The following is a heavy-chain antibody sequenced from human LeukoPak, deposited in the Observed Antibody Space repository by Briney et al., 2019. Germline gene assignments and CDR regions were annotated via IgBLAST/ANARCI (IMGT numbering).Heavy chain of an antibody. J-gene: IGHJ4*02. V-gene: IGHV3-23*01. CDR3: AKDWAPDGGDYCSSTSCYFDY. CDR1: GFTFNSYA. CDR2: ISGSGGST. Sequence: PGGSLRLSCAASGFTFNSYAMSWVRQAPGKGLEWVSAISGSGGSTYYADSVKGRFTISRDNSKNTLYLQMNSLRAEDTAVYYCAKDWAPDGGDYCSSTSCYFDYWGQGTLVTVSS. D-gene: IGHD2-2*01.